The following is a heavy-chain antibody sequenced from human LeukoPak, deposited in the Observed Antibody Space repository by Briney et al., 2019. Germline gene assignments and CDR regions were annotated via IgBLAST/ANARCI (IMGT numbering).Heavy chain of an antibody. CDR3: ARDKKWYGSGSYYPGGIYY. J-gene: IGHJ4*02. V-gene: IGHV3-33*08. D-gene: IGHD3-10*01. CDR2: IWYDGSNK. Sequence: GGSLRLSCAASGFTFSSYAMSWVRQAPGKGLEWVAVIWYDGSNKYYADSVKGRFTISRDNSKNTLYLQMNSLRAEDTAVYYCARDKKWYGSGSYYPGGIYYWGQGTLVTVSS. CDR1: GFTFSSYA.